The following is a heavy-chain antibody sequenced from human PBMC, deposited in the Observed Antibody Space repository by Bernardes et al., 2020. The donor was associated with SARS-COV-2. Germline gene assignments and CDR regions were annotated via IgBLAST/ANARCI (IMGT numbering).Heavy chain of an antibody. D-gene: IGHD5-12*01. CDR3: ARGVATIKDDYYYYGMDV. CDR2: IIPIFGTA. J-gene: IGHJ6*02. CDR1: GGTFSSYA. Sequence: SVKVSCKASGGTFSSYAISWVRQAPGQGLEWMGRIIPIFGTANYAQKFQGRVTITADESTSTAYMELSSLRSEDTAVYYCARGVATIKDDYYYYGMDVWGQGTTVTVSS. V-gene: IGHV1-69*13.